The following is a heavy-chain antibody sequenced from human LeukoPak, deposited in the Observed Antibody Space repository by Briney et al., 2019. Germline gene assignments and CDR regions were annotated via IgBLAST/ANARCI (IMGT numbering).Heavy chain of an antibody. CDR3: ARGSHRSNWD. D-gene: IGHD1-26*01. V-gene: IGHV6-1*01. CDR1: GDSVSSNSAA. Sequence: SQTLSLTCAISGDSVSSNSAAWHWIRQSPSRGLEWLGRTYYRSQWYNDYAASVQSRITINPDTSNNQFSLQLNSMTPEDTAVYYCARGSHRSNWDWGQGTLVTVSS. J-gene: IGHJ4*02. CDR2: TYYRSQWYN.